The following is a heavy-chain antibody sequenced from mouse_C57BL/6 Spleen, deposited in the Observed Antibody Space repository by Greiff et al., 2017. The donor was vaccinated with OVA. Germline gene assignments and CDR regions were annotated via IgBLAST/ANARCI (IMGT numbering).Heavy chain of an antibody. V-gene: IGHV1-50*01. CDR2: IDPSDSYT. Sequence: QVQLQQPGAELVKPGASVKLSCKASGYTFTSYWMQWVKQRPGQGLEWIGEIDPSDSYTNYNQKFKGKATLTVDTSSSTAYMQLSSLTSEDSAVYYCARGDYGNAHDYAMDYWGQGTSVTVSS. J-gene: IGHJ4*01. D-gene: IGHD2-1*01. CDR1: GYTFTSYW. CDR3: ARGDYGNAHDYAMDY.